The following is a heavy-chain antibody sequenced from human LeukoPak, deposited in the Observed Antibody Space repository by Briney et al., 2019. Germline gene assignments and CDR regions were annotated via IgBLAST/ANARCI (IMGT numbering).Heavy chain of an antibody. J-gene: IGHJ6*03. Sequence: PGGSLGLSCAASGFTFSTYEMNWVRQAPGKGPEWVSRIDDDGTDTHYAVSVKGRFTISRDNAKNTLYLQMNSLRGEDTAVYYCARGMLSSAGYHWYYYMDVWGKGAMVTVSS. V-gene: IGHV3-74*01. CDR2: IDDDGTDT. D-gene: IGHD3-3*01. CDR3: ARGMLSSAGYHWYYYMDV. CDR1: GFTFSTYE.